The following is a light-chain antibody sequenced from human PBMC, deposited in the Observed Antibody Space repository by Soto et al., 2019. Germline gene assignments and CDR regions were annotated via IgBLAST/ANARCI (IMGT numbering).Light chain of an antibody. CDR1: SSDVGAYNY. Sequence: QSALTQPASVSGSPGQSITISCTGTSSDVGAYNYVSWYQQHPGKAPKLMIYEVSNRPSGLSNRVSGSKSGNTASLIISVLQAEDEADYYCSSYTSSSTRVFGTGTKLTVL. J-gene: IGLJ1*01. V-gene: IGLV2-14*01. CDR2: EVS. CDR3: SSYTSSSTRV.